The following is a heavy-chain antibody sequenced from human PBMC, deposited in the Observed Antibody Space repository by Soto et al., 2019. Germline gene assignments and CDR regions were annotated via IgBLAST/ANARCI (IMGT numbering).Heavy chain of an antibody. Sequence: GGSLRLSCAASGFTFSDYYMSWIRQALGKGLEWVSYISSSGSTIYYADSVKGRFTISRDNAKNSLYLQMNSLRAEDTAVYYCATASTLYCSGGSCYRHWGQGTLVTVSS. CDR3: ATASTLYCSGGSCYRH. V-gene: IGHV3-11*01. J-gene: IGHJ4*02. D-gene: IGHD2-15*01. CDR1: GFTFSDYY. CDR2: ISSSGSTI.